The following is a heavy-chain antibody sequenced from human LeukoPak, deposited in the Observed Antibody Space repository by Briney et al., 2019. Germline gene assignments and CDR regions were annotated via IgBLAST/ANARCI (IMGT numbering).Heavy chain of an antibody. CDR3: ARVSGWRPV. CDR1: GGSIRSSSYY. J-gene: IGHJ4*02. Sequence: SETLSLTCTVSGGSIRSSSYYWGWIRQPPGKGLEWIGNIYHSGNSYYNPSLKSRVTISVDTSKNQFSLKLSSVTAADTAVYYCARVSGWRPVWGQGTLVTVSS. CDR2: IYHSGNS. V-gene: IGHV4-39*07. D-gene: IGHD6-19*01.